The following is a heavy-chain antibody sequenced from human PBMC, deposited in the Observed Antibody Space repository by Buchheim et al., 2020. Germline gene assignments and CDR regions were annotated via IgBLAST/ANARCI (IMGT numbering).Heavy chain of an antibody. CDR3: ARMMGALPDY. Sequence: QVQLVQSGAEVKKPGASVKVSCKASGYIFSIYDIKWVRQAAGQGLEWMGWINPNTGDTASAQEFQGRLTMTRDTSTGTVYMELSNLRSEDTAVYFCARMMGALPDYWGQGTL. J-gene: IGHJ4*02. D-gene: IGHD2-21*01. V-gene: IGHV1-8*01. CDR2: INPNTGDT. CDR1: GYIFSIYD.